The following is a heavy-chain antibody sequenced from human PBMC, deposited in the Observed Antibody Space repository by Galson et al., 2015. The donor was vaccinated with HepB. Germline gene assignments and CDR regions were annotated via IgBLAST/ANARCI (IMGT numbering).Heavy chain of an antibody. J-gene: IGHJ6*03. V-gene: IGHV3-21*01. D-gene: IGHD6-19*01. CDR1: GFSFSQYS. Sequence: SLRLSCAASGFSFSQYSMNWVRQAPGKGLEWVSSISSSSSYIYYADSVKGRFTISRDNAKNSLYLQMNSLRAEDTAVYYCARVAVPGTDYYYMDVWGKGTTVTVAS. CDR2: ISSSSSYI. CDR3: ARVAVPGTDYYYMDV.